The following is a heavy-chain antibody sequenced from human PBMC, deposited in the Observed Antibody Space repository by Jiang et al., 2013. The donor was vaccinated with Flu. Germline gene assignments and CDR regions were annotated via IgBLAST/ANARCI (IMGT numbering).Heavy chain of an antibody. D-gene: IGHD3-10*01. V-gene: IGHV1-18*01. CDR1: GYTFTSYG. J-gene: IGHJ5*02. CDR3: ASRNYGSGSDWFDP. Sequence: VKVSCKASGYTFTSYGISWVRQAPGQGLEWMGWISAYNGNTNYAQKLQGRVTMTTDTSTSTAYMELRSLRSDDTAVYYCASRNYGSGSDWFDPWGQGTLVTVSS. CDR2: ISAYNGNT.